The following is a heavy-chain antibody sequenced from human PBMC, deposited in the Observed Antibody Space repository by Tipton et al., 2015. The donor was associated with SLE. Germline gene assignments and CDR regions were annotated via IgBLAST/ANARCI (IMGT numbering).Heavy chain of an antibody. CDR1: GFNFHSYD. CDR3: AKGNIAAPRFYLDY. CDR2: LSGSGGTT. J-gene: IGHJ4*01. D-gene: IGHD6-6*01. Sequence: SLRLSCAASGFNFHSYDMSWVRQAPGKGLEWVSGLSGSGGTTYYADSVRGRFTVSRDNSKNTLFLQLNSLRAEDTAVYYCAKGNIAAPRFYLDYWGQGTLVTVSS. V-gene: IGHV3-23*01.